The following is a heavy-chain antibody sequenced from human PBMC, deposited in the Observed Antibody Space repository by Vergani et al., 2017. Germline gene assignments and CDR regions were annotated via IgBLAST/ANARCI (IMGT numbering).Heavy chain of an antibody. CDR3: ATQYMVAFDI. V-gene: IGHV3-9*01. Sequence: EVQLVESGGGLVQPGRSLRLSCAASGFTFDDYAMHWVRQAPGKGLEWVSGISWNSGSIGYADSVKGRFTISRDNAKNSLYLQMNSLRAEDTALYYCATQYMVAFDIWGQGTMVTVSS. D-gene: IGHD1-1*01. CDR2: ISWNSGSI. CDR1: GFTFDDYA. J-gene: IGHJ3*02.